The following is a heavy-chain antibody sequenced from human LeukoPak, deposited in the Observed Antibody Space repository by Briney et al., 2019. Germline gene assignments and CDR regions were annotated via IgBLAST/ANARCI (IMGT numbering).Heavy chain of an antibody. V-gene: IGHV3-11*04. Sequence: GGSLRLSCATSGFTFSDYYMSWIRQAPGKGLECIAYISSSGTGIYYADSVEGRFTVSRDNAKNSLYLQMNSLRAEDTAVYYCARVAEYYDFWSGHPFFDYWGQGTLVTVSS. CDR3: ARVAEYYDFWSGHPFFDY. J-gene: IGHJ4*02. CDR1: GFTFSDYY. CDR2: ISSSGTGI. D-gene: IGHD3-3*01.